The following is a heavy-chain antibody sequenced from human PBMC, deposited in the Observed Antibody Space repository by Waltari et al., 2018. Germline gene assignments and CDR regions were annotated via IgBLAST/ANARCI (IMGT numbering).Heavy chain of an antibody. CDR1: GISFRSYG. CDR2: LWYDRSNR. V-gene: IGHV3-33*01. J-gene: IGHJ3*02. Sequence: QVQLVESGGGLVQPGESVRLSCAASGISFRSYGMNWVRQAPGKVLEWVAGLWYDRSNRNYADSVKGRFTVSRDNSKNTLYLQMNSLGAEDTAVYYCARTDSSGQPSAFDIWGQGTMVTVSS. CDR3: ARTDSSGQPSAFDI. D-gene: IGHD3-22*01.